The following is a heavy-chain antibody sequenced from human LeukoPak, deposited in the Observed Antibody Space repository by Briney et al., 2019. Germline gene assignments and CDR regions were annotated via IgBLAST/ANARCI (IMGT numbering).Heavy chain of an antibody. CDR1: GGTFSSYA. Sequence: SVKVSCKASGGTFSSYAISWVRQAPGQGLEWMGGIIPIFGTANYAQKFQGRVTITTDESTSTAYMELSSMRSEDTAVYYCARSRVLRYFDWLLNNWGQGTLVTVSS. V-gene: IGHV1-69*05. D-gene: IGHD3-9*01. CDR2: IIPIFGTA. J-gene: IGHJ4*02. CDR3: ARSRVLRYFDWLLNN.